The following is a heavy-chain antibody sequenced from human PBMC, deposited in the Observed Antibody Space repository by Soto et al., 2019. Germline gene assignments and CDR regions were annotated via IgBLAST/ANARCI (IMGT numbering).Heavy chain of an antibody. V-gene: IGHV1-8*01. CDR1: GYDFNIYD. CDR2: MTPKRETP. Sequence: QVHLVQSGAEVKKPGASVKVSCTASGYDFNIYDIHWVRQSTGQGLEWMGWMTPKRETPGYAQKVQGRFTMTRDSSRCSVSLGRSSLGSEATAVYSCARGGHGFWSCETYYYAMAFWGQWTTFTVSS. CDR3: ARGGHGFWSCETYYYAMAF. D-gene: IGHD3-3*01. J-gene: IGHJ6*02.